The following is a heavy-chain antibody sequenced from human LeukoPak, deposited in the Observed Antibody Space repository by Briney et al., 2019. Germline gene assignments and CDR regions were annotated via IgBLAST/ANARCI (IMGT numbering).Heavy chain of an antibody. J-gene: IGHJ4*02. CDR1: GGSISSSSYY. CDR2: IYYSGST. D-gene: IGHD3-22*01. Sequence: SETLSLTCTVSGGSISSSSYYRGWIRQPPGKGLEWIGSIYYSGSTYYNPSLKSRVTISVDTSKNQFSLKLSSVTAADTAVYYCARITEERDSSGYYGALDYWGQGTLVTVSS. V-gene: IGHV4-39*01. CDR3: ARITEERDSSGYYGALDY.